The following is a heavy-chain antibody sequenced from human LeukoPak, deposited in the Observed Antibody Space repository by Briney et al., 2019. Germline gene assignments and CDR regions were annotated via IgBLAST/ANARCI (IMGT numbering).Heavy chain of an antibody. CDR2: INSDGSAT. CDR1: GFPFSSYW. J-gene: IGHJ6*02. V-gene: IGHV3-74*01. Sequence: GGSLRLSCAASGFPFSSYWMHWVRQVPGKGLLWVSRINSDGSATIYADSVRGRFTISRDNAKNTLYLQMSGLRVEDTAVYHCASDSPYYGMDVWGQGTTVTVPS. CDR3: ASDSPYYGMDV.